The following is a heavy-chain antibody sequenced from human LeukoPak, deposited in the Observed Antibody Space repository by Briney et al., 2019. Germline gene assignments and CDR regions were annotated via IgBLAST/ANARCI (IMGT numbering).Heavy chain of an antibody. CDR1: GGSTSSYY. D-gene: IGHD1-20*01. V-gene: IGHV4-59*01. CDR2: IYYSGST. J-gene: IGHJ4*02. CDR3: ARAGLSLTGTDFDC. Sequence: SETLSLTCTVSGGSTSSYYWSWIRQPPGKGLEWIGYIYYSGSTNYNPSLKSRVTISVDTSKNQFSLKLSSVTAADTAVYYCARAGLSLTGTDFDCWGQGTLVTVSS.